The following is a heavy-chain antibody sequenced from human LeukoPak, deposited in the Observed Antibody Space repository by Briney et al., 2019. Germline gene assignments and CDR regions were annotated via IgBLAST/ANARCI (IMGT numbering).Heavy chain of an antibody. CDR1: GFTFDDYA. D-gene: IGHD4-17*01. J-gene: IGHJ6*02. CDR3: AKDMRGDYPYYYYYGMDV. CDR2: ISWNSGSI. V-gene: IGHV3-9*01. Sequence: GGSLRLSCAASGFTFDDYAMHWVRQAPGKGLEWVPGISWNSGSIGYADSVKGRFTISRDNAKNSLYLQMNSLRAEDTALYYCAKDMRGDYPYYYYYGMDVWGQGTTVTVSS.